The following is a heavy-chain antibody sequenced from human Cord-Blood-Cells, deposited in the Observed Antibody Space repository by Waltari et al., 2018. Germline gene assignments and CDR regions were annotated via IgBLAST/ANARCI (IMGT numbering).Heavy chain of an antibody. CDR1: GGSFSGYY. CDR3: ARGRGVDTADAFDI. Sequence: VQLQQWGAGLLKPSETLSLTCAVYGGSFSGYYWSWNRQPPGKGLEWIGEINHSGSTNYNPSLKSRVTISVDTSKNQFSLKLSSVTAADTAVYYCARGRGVDTADAFDIWGQGTMVTVSS. CDR2: INHSGST. D-gene: IGHD3-10*01. V-gene: IGHV4-34*01. J-gene: IGHJ3*02.